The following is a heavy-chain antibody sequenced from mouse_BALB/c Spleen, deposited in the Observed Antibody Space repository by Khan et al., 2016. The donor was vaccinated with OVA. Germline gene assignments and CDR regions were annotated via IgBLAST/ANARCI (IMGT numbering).Heavy chain of an antibody. D-gene: IGHD1-1*01. Sequence: EVQLVESGPGLVKPSQSLSLTCTVTGYSITSDYAWNWIRQFPGNKLEWMGYISYSGNTKYNPYLKSRISITRDTSENQFFLQLNYVTIEDTATYDCARIYGGDFDYWGQGTTLTVSS. CDR1: GYSITSDYA. V-gene: IGHV3-2*02. J-gene: IGHJ2*01. CDR3: ARIYGGDFDY. CDR2: ISYSGNT.